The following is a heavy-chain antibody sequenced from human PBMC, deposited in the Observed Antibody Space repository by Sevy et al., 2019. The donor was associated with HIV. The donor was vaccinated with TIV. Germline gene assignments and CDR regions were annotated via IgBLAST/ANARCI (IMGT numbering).Heavy chain of an antibody. J-gene: IGHJ6*02. D-gene: IGHD3-9*01. Sequence: GGSLRLSCAASGFTFSNYGMHWVRRAPVEGLEWVAVISYDGSNKFYGGSVKGRFTISRDTSKSTLYLQMNSLRVEDTAVYYCAKDFTGYNGMDVWGQGTMVTVSS. CDR2: ISYDGSNK. CDR3: AKDFTGYNGMDV. V-gene: IGHV3-30*18. CDR1: GFTFSNYG.